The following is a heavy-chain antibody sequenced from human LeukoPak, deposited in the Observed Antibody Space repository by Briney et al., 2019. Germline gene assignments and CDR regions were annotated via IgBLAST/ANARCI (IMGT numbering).Heavy chain of an antibody. CDR1: GGTFSSYA. CDR2: IIPIFGTA. J-gene: IGHJ4*02. D-gene: IGHD3-3*01. V-gene: IGHV1-69*13. CDR3: ARERVLRFLEWVPPDY. Sequence: GASVKVSCKASGGTFSSYAISWVRQAPGQGLEWMGGIIPIFGTANYAQKFQGRVTITADESTSTAYMELSSLRSEDTAVYYCARERVLRFLEWVPPDYWGQGTLVTVSS.